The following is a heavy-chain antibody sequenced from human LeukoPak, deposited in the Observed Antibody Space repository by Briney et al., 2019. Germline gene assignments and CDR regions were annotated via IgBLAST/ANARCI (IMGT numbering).Heavy chain of an antibody. D-gene: IGHD3-10*01. V-gene: IGHV1-18*01. CDR3: ARDLYISYYYGMDV. CDR1: GHTFTSYG. J-gene: IGHJ6*02. CDR2: ISAYNGDT. Sequence: ASVKVSCKASGHTFTSYGISWVRQAPGQGLEWMGWISAYNGDTNYAQKLQGRVTMTTDTSTSTAYMELRSLRSDDTAVYYCARDLYISYYYGMDVWGQGTTVTVSS.